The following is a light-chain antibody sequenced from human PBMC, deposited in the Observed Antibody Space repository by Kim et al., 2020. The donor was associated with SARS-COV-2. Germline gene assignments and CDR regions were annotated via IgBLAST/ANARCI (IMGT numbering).Light chain of an antibody. J-gene: IGLJ2*01. CDR1: ILRSYY. CDR3: NSRDSSGNHVV. CDR2: GKN. Sequence: ARGQTVQITRQGHILRSYYASWYQQKPGQAPILVIYGKNNRPSGIPDRFSGYSSGNTASLTITGAQAEDEADYYCNSRDSSGNHVVFGGGTQLTVL. V-gene: IGLV3-19*01.